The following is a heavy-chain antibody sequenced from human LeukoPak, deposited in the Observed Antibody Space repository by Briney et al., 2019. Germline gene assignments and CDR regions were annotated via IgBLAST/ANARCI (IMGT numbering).Heavy chain of an antibody. Sequence: PSETLSLTCTVSGDSISPYYWSWIRQHPGKGLEWIGYIYYTGSGSTSNNPSLKSRVTISVDTSKNQFSLNLKSVTAADTAVYFCARHAVYAGSGWAFDYWGQGTLVTVFS. CDR1: GDSISPYY. CDR2: IYYTGSGST. CDR3: ARHAVYAGSGWAFDY. D-gene: IGHD6-19*01. V-gene: IGHV4-59*08. J-gene: IGHJ4*02.